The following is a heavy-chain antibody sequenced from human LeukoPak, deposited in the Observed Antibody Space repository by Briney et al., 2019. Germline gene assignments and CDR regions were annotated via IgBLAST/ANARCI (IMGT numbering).Heavy chain of an antibody. D-gene: IGHD3-9*01. CDR3: ARIDWVFDY. V-gene: IGHV4-38-2*02. Sequence: SETLSLTCTVSGYSISSGYYWGWIRQPPGKGLEWIGSIHHSGSTYSNPSLKSRVTMSVDTSKNQFSLKLSSVTAADTAVYYCARIDWVFDYWGQGTLVTVSS. CDR2: IHHSGST. CDR1: GYSISSGYY. J-gene: IGHJ4*02.